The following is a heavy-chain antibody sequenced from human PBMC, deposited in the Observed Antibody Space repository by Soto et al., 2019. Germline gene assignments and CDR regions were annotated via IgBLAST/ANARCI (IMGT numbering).Heavy chain of an antibody. D-gene: IGHD3-3*01. CDR2: IDPSDSYT. CDR1: GYSFTSYW. V-gene: IGHV5-10-1*01. CDR3: ARHGDQRKSYYYGMDV. Sequence: GESLKISCKGSGYSFTSYWISWVRQMPGKGLEWMGRIDPSDSYTNYSPSFQGHVTISADKSISTAYLQWSSLKASDTAMYYCARHGDQRKSYYYGMDVWGKGTTATVSS. J-gene: IGHJ6*04.